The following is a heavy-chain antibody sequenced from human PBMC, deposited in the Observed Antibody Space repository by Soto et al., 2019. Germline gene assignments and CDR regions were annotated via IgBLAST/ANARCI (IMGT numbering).Heavy chain of an antibody. CDR2: IYHSGSA. J-gene: IGHJ3*02. Sequence: QVQLQESGPGLVKPSGTLSLTCAVSGGSVSSSNWWSWVRQSPGKGLEWMGEIYHSGSAHYNPSLKSRATISLDKSKYQFALRLTSVTAADTAVYYCARVPGVVVSADDAFDIWGPGTRVIVSS. V-gene: IGHV4-4*02. CDR3: ARVPGVVVSADDAFDI. CDR1: GGSVSSSNW. D-gene: IGHD2-21*02.